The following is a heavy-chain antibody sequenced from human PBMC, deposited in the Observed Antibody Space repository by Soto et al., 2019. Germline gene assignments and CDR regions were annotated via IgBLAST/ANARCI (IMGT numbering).Heavy chain of an antibody. Sequence: QVQLQESGPGLVKPSETLSLTRTVSGGSISRYYWSWIRQPPGKGLEWIGYMYNTGSTFYNPPFKSRVTISVDTSKNQFSLKLNSVTAADTAVYYCARDLWGYCGTDCYPLDVWGQGTTVTVSS. V-gene: IGHV4-59*01. D-gene: IGHD2-21*02. CDR3: ARDLWGYCGTDCYPLDV. CDR1: GGSISRYY. CDR2: MYNTGST. J-gene: IGHJ6*02.